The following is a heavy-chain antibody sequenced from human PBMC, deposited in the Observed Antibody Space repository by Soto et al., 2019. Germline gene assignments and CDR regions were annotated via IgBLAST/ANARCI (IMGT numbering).Heavy chain of an antibody. V-gene: IGHV3-74*01. CDR2: INIDGSST. CDR3: SRFRVPI. CDR1: GFTFSSYW. D-gene: IGHD3-3*01. Sequence: EVQLVEYGGGLVQPGGSLRLSCAASGFTFSSYWMHWVRQAPGEGLVWVSRINIDGSSTNYADSVKGRFTLSKDNAKNTLYLQMNSLRAEDTPRYDCSRFRVPIWGHGTMVTVST. J-gene: IGHJ3*02.